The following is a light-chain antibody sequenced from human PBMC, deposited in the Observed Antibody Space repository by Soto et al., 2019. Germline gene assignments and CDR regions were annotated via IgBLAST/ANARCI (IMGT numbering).Light chain of an antibody. CDR3: QQYASSPLLT. Sequence: EVVMTQSPATLSVSPGERATLSCRASQTIGSTYLAWYQQKPGQAPRLLIFGTSRRATGIPDRFSGSGSGTDFTLSISRLEPEDFAVYYCQQYASSPLLTFGGGTKGDIK. J-gene: IGKJ4*01. CDR2: GTS. CDR1: QTIGSTY. V-gene: IGKV3-20*01.